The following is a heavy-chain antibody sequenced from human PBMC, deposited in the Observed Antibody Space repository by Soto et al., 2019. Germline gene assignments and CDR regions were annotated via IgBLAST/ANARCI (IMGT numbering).Heavy chain of an antibody. CDR1: GGSISSYY. J-gene: IGHJ2*01. Sequence: QVQLQESGPGLVKPSETLSLTCTVSGGSISSYYWSWIRQPPGKGLEWIGYIYYSGSTNYNPSLKSRVTISVDTSKNQFPLKLSSVTAADTAVYYCARGGNGSGRATINWYFDLWGRGTLVTVSS. V-gene: IGHV4-59*01. D-gene: IGHD3-10*01. CDR3: ARGGNGSGRATINWYFDL. CDR2: IYYSGST.